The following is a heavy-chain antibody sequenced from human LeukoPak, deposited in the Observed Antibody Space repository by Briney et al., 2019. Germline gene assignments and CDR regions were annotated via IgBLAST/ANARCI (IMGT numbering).Heavy chain of an antibody. D-gene: IGHD6-25*01. CDR1: GGSISSYY. V-gene: IGHV4-59*01. CDR2: IYYSGST. CDR3: ARARYSSAPFDY. J-gene: IGHJ4*02. Sequence: SETLSLTCIVSGGSISSYYWSWIRQPPGKGLEWIGYIYYSGSTNYNTSLKSRVTISVVTSKNQFSLTLSSVAAADTAVYYCARARYSSAPFDYWGQGTLITVSS.